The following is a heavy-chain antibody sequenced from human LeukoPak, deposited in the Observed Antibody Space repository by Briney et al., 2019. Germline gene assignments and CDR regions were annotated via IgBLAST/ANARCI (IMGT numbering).Heavy chain of an antibody. Sequence: SETLSLTCTVSGGSISSYYWSWIRQPPGKGLEWIGYIYYSGSTNYNPSLKSRVTISVDTSKNQFSLKLSSVTAADTAVYYCARDKDCSGGSCYSRYFDYWGQGTLVTVSS. CDR1: GGSISSYY. D-gene: IGHD2-15*01. CDR3: ARDKDCSGGSCYSRYFDY. V-gene: IGHV4-59*01. J-gene: IGHJ4*02. CDR2: IYYSGST.